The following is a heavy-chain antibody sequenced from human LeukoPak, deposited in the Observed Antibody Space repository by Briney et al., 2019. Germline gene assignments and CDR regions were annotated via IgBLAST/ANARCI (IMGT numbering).Heavy chain of an antibody. D-gene: IGHD3-16*01. CDR3: ARGGVGWAYFDY. J-gene: IGHJ4*02. CDR1: GFTFSSYW. V-gene: IGHV3-74*01. Sequence: GVSLRLSCAASGFTFSSYWMHWVRQAPGKGLVWVSRINSDGSTTTYADSVKGRFTISRDNAKTTLYLQMNSLRAEDTAVYYCARGGVGWAYFDYWGQGTLVTVSS. CDR2: INSDGSTT.